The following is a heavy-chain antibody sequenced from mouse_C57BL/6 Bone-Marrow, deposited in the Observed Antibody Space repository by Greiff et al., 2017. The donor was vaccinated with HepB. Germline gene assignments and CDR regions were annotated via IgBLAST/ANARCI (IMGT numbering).Heavy chain of an antibody. CDR2: ISSGGDYI. D-gene: IGHD2-2*01. V-gene: IGHV5-9-1*02. CDR1: GFTFSSYA. CDR3: TRDGYDGYYYAMDY. Sequence: EVKLQESGEGLVKPGGSLKLSCAASGFTFSSYAMSWVRQTPEKRLEWVAYISSGGDYIYYADTVKGRFTISRDNARNTLYLQMSSLKSEDTAMYYCTRDGYDGYYYAMDYWGQGTSVTVSS. J-gene: IGHJ4*01.